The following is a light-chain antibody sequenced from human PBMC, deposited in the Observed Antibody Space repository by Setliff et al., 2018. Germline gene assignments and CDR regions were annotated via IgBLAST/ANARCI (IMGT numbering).Light chain of an antibody. CDR1: NIGSQS. J-gene: IGLJ1*01. CDR2: FDS. Sequence: SYELTQPPSVSVAPGKTATVICGGTNIGSQSVHWYQQKPGQAPVLVISFDSDRPSGIPERFSGSNSGKTATLTISRVEAGDEADYYCQVWDSRSEHYVFGTGTRSPS. CDR3: QVWDSRSEHYV. V-gene: IGLV3-21*01.